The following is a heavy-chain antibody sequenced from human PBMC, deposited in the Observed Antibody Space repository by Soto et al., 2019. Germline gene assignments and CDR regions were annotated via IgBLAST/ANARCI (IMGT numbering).Heavy chain of an antibody. CDR2: ISAGSGTA. CDR3: ARGSPSSWNEFDS. D-gene: IGHD6-13*01. CDR1: GFTFSSYA. V-gene: IGHV3-23*01. Sequence: EVQLLESGGGLVVPGGSLRLSCTGSGFTFSSYAMNWVRQAPGKGLEWVSTISAGSGTAHYADSVQGRFTISRDNSKNTLYMQVSSLRADDTAVYYCARGSPSSWNEFDSWGQGTLVTVSS. J-gene: IGHJ4*02.